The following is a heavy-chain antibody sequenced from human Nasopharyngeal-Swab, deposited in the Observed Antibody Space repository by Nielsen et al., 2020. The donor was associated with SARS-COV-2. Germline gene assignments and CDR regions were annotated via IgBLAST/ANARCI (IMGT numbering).Heavy chain of an antibody. CDR2: IVVGSGNT. V-gene: IGHV1-58*01. J-gene: IGHJ4*02. CDR3: AASLPYDSSGYYS. Sequence: WVRQAPGQRLEGIGWIVVGSGNTNYAQKFQERVTITRDMSTSTAYMELSSLRSEDTAVYYCAASLPYDSSGYYSWGQGTLVTVSS. D-gene: IGHD3-22*01.